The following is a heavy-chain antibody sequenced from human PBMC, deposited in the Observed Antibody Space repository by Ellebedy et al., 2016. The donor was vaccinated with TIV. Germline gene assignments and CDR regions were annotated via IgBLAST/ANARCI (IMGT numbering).Heavy chain of an antibody. CDR1: GFTFSSYA. D-gene: IGHD6-19*01. J-gene: IGHJ1*01. CDR2: ISGSGVTT. Sequence: GESLKISCAASGFTFSSYAMSWVRQAPGKGLEWVSTISGSGVTTFHADSVRGRITISRDNSKSTLYLQLNSLRAEDTAVYFCALQQWEIQHWGQGTPVTVSS. V-gene: IGHV3-23*01. CDR3: ALQQWEIQH.